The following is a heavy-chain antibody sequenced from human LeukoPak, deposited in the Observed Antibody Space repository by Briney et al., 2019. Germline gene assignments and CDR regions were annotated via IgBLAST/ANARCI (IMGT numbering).Heavy chain of an antibody. Sequence: GGSLRLSCAASGFTFSRDSMNWVRQAPGKGLEWISYINGGSSPIYYADSVRGRFTISRDNAKNSLYLQMKSLRAEDTTVYYCARDMGYSGSWPGYFDYWGQGVLVTVSS. V-gene: IGHV3-48*04. J-gene: IGHJ4*02. CDR2: INGGSSPI. D-gene: IGHD1-26*01. CDR3: ARDMGYSGSWPGYFDY. CDR1: GFTFSRDS.